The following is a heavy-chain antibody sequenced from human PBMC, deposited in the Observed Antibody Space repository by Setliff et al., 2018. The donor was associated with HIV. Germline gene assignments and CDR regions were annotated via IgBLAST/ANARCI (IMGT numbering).Heavy chain of an antibody. Sequence: SETLSLTCTASYDTISTADYYWSWIRQPPGKGLEWIGFVAYTGTTRYSPSLKSRVTLSLDTSKNQFSLKLSSVTAADTAMYYCAGGEGIVGAWKTWLDPWGQGTLVTVSS. J-gene: IGHJ5*02. CDR2: VAYTGTT. CDR3: AGGEGIVGAWKTWLDP. CDR1: YDTISTADYY. V-gene: IGHV4-30-4*01. D-gene: IGHD1-26*01.